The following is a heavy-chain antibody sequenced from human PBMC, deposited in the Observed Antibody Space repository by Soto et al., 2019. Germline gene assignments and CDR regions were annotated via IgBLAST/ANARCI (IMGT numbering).Heavy chain of an antibody. V-gene: IGHV1-69*12. CDR1: GGTFSTSA. Sequence: QVQLVQSGAEVKKPGCSVMVSCKVSGGTFSTSAISWERKAPGQGLEWVGGIMPVFATPDYAQKFQGRVTLSADESTTTAYLELTSLRTDDTAVYFCARDKDRQQLGGNYYYILDVWGQGTAIIVSS. J-gene: IGHJ6*02. CDR3: ARDKDRQQLGGNYYYILDV. D-gene: IGHD3-3*02. CDR2: IMPVFATP.